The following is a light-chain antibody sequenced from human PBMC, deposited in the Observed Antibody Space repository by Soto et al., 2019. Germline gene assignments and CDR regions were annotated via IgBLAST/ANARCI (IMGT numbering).Light chain of an antibody. CDR3: QQYNTHSGT. Sequence: DIQMTQSPSTLPASLGDRVTITCRASQTVNAWLAWYQHKPGKAPKPLIYDASSLESGVPARFSGSGSGTEFILTISSLQPDDVGTYYCQQYNTHSGTFGQGTKV. V-gene: IGKV1-5*01. CDR1: QTVNAW. J-gene: IGKJ1*01. CDR2: DAS.